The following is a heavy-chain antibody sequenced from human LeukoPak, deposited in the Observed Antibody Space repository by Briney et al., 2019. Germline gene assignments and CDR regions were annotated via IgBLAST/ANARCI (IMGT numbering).Heavy chain of an antibody. Sequence: GGSLRLSCAASGFTFSSYGMHWVCQAPGKGLEWVALIWYDGSSKNYADSVRGRFTISRDNSKNTLYLQMNSLRAEDTAVYYCARDFELSHWGQGTLGTVSS. J-gene: IGHJ4*02. V-gene: IGHV3-33*01. CDR3: ARDFELSH. CDR1: GFTFSSYG. CDR2: IWYDGSSK. D-gene: IGHD3-16*02.